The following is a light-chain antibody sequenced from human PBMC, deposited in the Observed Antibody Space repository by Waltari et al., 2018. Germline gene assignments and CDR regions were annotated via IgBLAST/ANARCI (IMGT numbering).Light chain of an antibody. V-gene: IGLV1-47*01. CDR1: TSTLGSNY. Sequence: QSVLTQPPSASGTPGQRVTISCSGSTSTLGSNYVYWYQQLPGTAPKLLIYKNNQRPSGVPDRFSGSKSGTSASLAISGLRSEDEADYYCAAWDDSLSALFGGGTKLTVL. CDR2: KNN. J-gene: IGLJ3*02. CDR3: AAWDDSLSAL.